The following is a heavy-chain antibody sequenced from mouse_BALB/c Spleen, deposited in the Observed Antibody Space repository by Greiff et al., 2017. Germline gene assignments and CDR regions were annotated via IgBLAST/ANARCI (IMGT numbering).Heavy chain of an antibody. Sequence: EVKLEESGPGLVKPSQSLSLTCSVTGYSITSGYYWNWIRQFPGNKLEWMGYISYDGSNNYNPSLKNRISITRDTSKNQFFLKLNSVTTEDTATYYCARGGGYDWFAYWGQGTLVTVSA. CDR3: ARGGGYDWFAY. CDR1: GYSITSGYY. CDR2: ISYDGSN. J-gene: IGHJ3*01. D-gene: IGHD2-2*01. V-gene: IGHV3-6*02.